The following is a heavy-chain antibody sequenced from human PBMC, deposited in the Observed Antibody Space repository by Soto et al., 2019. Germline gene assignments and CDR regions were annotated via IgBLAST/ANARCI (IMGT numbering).Heavy chain of an antibody. J-gene: IGHJ5*02. CDR3: ARGAAAARASNWFDP. CDR1: SGSISSSNW. Sequence: SETLSLTCAVSSGSISSSNWWSWVRQPPGKGLEWIGEIYHSGSTNYNPSLKSRVTISVDKSKNQFSLKLSSVTAADTAVYYCARGAAAARASNWFDPWGQGTLVTGLL. V-gene: IGHV4-4*02. D-gene: IGHD6-6*01. CDR2: IYHSGST.